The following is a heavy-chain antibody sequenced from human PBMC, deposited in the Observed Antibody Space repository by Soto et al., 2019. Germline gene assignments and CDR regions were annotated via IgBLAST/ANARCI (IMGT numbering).Heavy chain of an antibody. J-gene: IGHJ4*02. CDR3: TQAETGRYSCSGNSYGRDY. D-gene: IGHD6-19*01. V-gene: IGHV3-7*01. CDR1: GFTFSHCW. CDR2: INQDGSEQ. Sequence: EEHLGESGGGLVQPGGSLRLSCATSGFTFSHCWMSWVRQAPGKGLEWVANINQDGSEQYYVDSVKGRFTVSRDNAKNSLYLEMNNLRADDTAMNYCTQAETGRYSCSGNSYGRDYWGQGTLVTVSS.